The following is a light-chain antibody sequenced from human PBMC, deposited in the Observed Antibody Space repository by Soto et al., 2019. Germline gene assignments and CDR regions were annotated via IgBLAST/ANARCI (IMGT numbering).Light chain of an antibody. J-gene: IGLJ1*01. CDR2: EVS. CDR1: SSNIGAGYD. Sequence: QSVLTQPPSVSGAPGQRVTISCTGSSSNIGAGYDVQWYQQFPGTAPKLLIYEVSHRPSGVSHRFSGSKSGDTASLTIAGLQAEDEADYYCNSYSRGTTLRVFGTGTKLTVL. CDR3: NSYSRGTTLRV. V-gene: IGLV1-40*01.